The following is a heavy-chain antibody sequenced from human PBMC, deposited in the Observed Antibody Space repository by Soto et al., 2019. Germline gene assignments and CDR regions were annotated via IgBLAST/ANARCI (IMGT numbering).Heavy chain of an antibody. V-gene: IGHV5-51*01. CDR3: ARQLELAAGTPYYYGMDV. D-gene: IGHD6-13*01. CDR1: GYSFTSYW. CDR2: IYPGDSDT. Sequence: LGESLKISCKGSGYSFTSYWIGWVRQMPGKGLEWMGIIYPGDSDTRYSPSFQGQVTISADKSISTAYLQWSSLKASDTAMYYCARQLELAAGTPYYYGMDVWGQGTTVTVSS. J-gene: IGHJ6*02.